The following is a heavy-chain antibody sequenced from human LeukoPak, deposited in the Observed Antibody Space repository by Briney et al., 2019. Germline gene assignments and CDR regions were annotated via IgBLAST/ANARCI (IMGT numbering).Heavy chain of an antibody. CDR2: INYSGST. V-gene: IGHV4-39*01. CDR1: GGSISSSSSYY. Sequence: SETLSLTCTVSGGSISSSSSYYWGWIRQPPGKGLEWIGSINYSGSTFYNPSLKSRVAISVDTSKNHFSLSLSSVTAADTAEYYCARHPGMDYWGQGTLVTVSS. J-gene: IGHJ4*02. CDR3: ARHPGMDY.